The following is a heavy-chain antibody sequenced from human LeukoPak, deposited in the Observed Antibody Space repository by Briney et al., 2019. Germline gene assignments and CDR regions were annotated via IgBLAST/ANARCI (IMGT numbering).Heavy chain of an antibody. D-gene: IGHD6-19*01. CDR3: ARGEYSSGWYSNPLFDC. V-gene: IGHV3-48*03. Sequence: GGSLRLSCAASGFTFSSYEMNWVRQAPGKGLEWVSYISSSGSTIYYADSVKGRFTISRDNAKNSLYLQMNSLRAEDTAVYYCARGEYSSGWYSNPLFDCWGQGTLVTVSS. CDR1: GFTFSSYE. CDR2: ISSSGSTI. J-gene: IGHJ4*02.